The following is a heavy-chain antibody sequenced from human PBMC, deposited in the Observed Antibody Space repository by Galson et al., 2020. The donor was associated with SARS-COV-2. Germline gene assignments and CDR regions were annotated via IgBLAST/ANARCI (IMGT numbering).Heavy chain of an antibody. D-gene: IGHD2-8*01. CDR3: VREYVSRLDV. CDR2: ILTRGAP. V-gene: IGHV4-4*07. J-gene: IGHJ6*02. CDR1: GASINRFY. Sequence: SETLSLTCPVSGASINRFYWNWVRQPAGKGLEWIGRILTRGAPNYNPSLKSRVTMSVDRSKNQFSRKLTSVTAADTAVYYCVREYVSRLDVWGQGTTVTVSS.